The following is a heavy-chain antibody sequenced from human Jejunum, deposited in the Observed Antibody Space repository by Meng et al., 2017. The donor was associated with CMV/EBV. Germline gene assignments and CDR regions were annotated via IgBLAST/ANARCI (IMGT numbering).Heavy chain of an antibody. V-gene: IGHV3-48*03. CDR3: ARDGYDFRSGNHDAYDV. CDR2: IHNSGSVI. J-gene: IGHJ3*01. CDR1: LKSYE. Sequence: LKSYEMTWVRQAPGKVLEWVSYIHNSGSVIYYAESVKGRFTISRDNAKNSLYLQMNSLRAEDTAVYYCARDGYDFRSGNHDAYDVWGRGTMVTVSS. D-gene: IGHD3-3*01.